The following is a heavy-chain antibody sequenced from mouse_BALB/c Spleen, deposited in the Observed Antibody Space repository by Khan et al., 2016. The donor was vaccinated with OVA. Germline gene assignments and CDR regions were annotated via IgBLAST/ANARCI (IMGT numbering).Heavy chain of an antibody. CDR2: IFPGNSDS. V-gene: IGHV1-5*01. CDR1: GYTFTSYW. CDR3: TRDGFSNYESWDY. J-gene: IGHJ2*01. D-gene: IGHD2-5*01. Sequence: VQLKQSGTVLARPGVSVKMSCKASGYTFTSYWMHWVKQRPGQGLEWIGAIFPGNSDSNYNQNFKGKAKLTAVTSTSTAYMELNSLTNEDAAVYYCTRDGFSNYESWDYWGQGTTLTVSS.